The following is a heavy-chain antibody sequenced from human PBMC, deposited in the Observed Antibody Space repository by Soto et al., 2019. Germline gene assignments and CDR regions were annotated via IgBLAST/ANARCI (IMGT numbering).Heavy chain of an antibody. D-gene: IGHD4-17*01. CDR1: GFTFSNAW. V-gene: IGHV3-15*05. J-gene: IGHJ6*02. CDR2: IKSKTDGGTT. CDR3: AKDCLYGDYYYYGMDV. Sequence: GGSLRLSCAASGFTFSNAWMSWVRQAPGKGLEWVGRIKSKTDGGTTDYAAPVKGRFTISRDDSKNTLYLQMNSLRTEDTALYYCAKDCLYGDYYYYGMDVWGQGTTVTVSS.